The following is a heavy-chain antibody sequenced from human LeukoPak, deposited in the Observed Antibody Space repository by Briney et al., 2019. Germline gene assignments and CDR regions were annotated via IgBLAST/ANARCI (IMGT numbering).Heavy chain of an antibody. CDR2: IIPIFGTA. J-gene: IGHJ3*02. CDR3: ARAPCGGDCYSGAFDI. Sequence: SVKVSCKASGGTYSSYAISWVRQAPGQGLEWMGGIIPIFGTANYAQKFQGRVTITTDESTSTAYMELSSLRSEDTAVYYCARAPCGGDCYSGAFDIWGQGTMVTVSS. D-gene: IGHD2-21*02. V-gene: IGHV1-69*05. CDR1: GGTYSSYA.